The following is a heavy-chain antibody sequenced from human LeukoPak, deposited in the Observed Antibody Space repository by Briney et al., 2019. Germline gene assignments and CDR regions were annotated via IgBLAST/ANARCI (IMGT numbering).Heavy chain of an antibody. V-gene: IGHV1-46*01. CDR1: GYTFTSYY. CDR2: INPSGGST. CDR3: ARDKDYSESGLLGYYYYYMDV. D-gene: IGHD4-11*01. Sequence: ASVKVSCKASGYTFTSYYMHWVRQAPGQGREWMGIINPSGGSTSYAQKFQGRVTMTRDTSTSTVYMELSSLRSEDTAVYYCARDKDYSESGLLGYYYYYMDVWGKGTTVTVSS. J-gene: IGHJ6*03.